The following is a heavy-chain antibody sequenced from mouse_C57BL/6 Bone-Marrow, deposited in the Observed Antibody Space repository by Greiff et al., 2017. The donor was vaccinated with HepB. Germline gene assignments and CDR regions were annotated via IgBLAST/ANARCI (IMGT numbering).Heavy chain of an antibody. CDR3: TTWGTTVVASFDY. CDR2: IDPENGDT. CDR1: GFNIKDDY. Sequence: VQLQQSGAELVRPGASVKLSCTASGFNIKDDYMHWVKQRPEQGLEWIGWIDPENGDTEYASKFQGKATITADTSSNTAYLQLSSLTSEDTAVYYGTTWGTTVVASFDYWGQGTTLTVSS. J-gene: IGHJ2*01. D-gene: IGHD1-1*01. V-gene: IGHV14-4*01.